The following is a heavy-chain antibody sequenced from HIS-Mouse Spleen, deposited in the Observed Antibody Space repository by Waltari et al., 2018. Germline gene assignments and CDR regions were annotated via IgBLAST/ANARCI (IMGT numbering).Heavy chain of an antibody. V-gene: IGHV4-39*07. CDR3: AREIPYSRSWYDWYFDL. CDR2: FYYSGGT. CDR1: GGSISSSSYY. D-gene: IGHD6-13*01. Sequence: QLQLQESGPGLVKPSETLSLTCTVSGGSISSSSYYWGWGRQPPGKGLEWIGGFYYSGGTYYNPSLKSRVPISVDPSKNQFSLKLSSVTAADTAVYYCAREIPYSRSWYDWYFDLWGRGTLVTVSS. J-gene: IGHJ2*01.